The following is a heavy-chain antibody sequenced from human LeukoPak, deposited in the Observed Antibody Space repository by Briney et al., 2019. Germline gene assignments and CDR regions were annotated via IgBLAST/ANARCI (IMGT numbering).Heavy chain of an antibody. CDR2: ISYDESYR. CDR1: GFTFSSYA. V-gene: IGHV3-30-3*01. CDR3: ARVQWELLYPDY. J-gene: IGHJ4*02. Sequence: GGSLRLSCAASGFTFSSYAMHWVRQAPGKGLEWVALISYDESYRYYADSVKGRFTISRAKNTLYLQMNSLRAEGTAVYYCARVQWELLYPDYWGQGTLVTVSS. D-gene: IGHD1-26*01.